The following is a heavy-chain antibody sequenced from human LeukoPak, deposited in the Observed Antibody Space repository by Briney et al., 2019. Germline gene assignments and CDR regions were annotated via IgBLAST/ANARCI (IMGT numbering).Heavy chain of an antibody. CDR1: GFTFSSYG. CDR2: VSGSGDAT. Sequence: PGGSLRLSCAASGFTFSSYGMSWVRQAPGKGLEWVSSVSGSGDATSYPDSVKGRLTISRDNSKNTLYLQMNSLSAEDTALYYCAKGEGTVTTFFDSWGQGTLVTVSS. D-gene: IGHD4-17*01. CDR3: AKGEGTVTTFFDS. V-gene: IGHV3-23*01. J-gene: IGHJ4*02.